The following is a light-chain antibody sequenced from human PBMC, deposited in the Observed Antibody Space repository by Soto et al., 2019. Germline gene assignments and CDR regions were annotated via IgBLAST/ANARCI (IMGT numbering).Light chain of an antibody. CDR3: AAWDDSLNGLV. J-gene: IGLJ2*01. V-gene: IGLV1-44*01. CDR2: ANN. Sequence: QSVLTQPPSVSGTPGQRVSISCSGSRSNIGINAVDWYHQLPGTAPKVLIYANNQRPSGVPDRFSGSKSGTSASLAINGLQSDDEAHYYCAAWDDSLNGLVFCGGTKLTVL. CDR1: RSNIGINA.